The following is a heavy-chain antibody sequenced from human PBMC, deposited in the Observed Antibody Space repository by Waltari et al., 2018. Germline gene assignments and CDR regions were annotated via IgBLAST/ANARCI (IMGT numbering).Heavy chain of an antibody. J-gene: IGHJ4*02. CDR2: ISSDGKTT. CDR1: GFTFSRSW. Sequence: EVQLVESGGGLVQPGGSLRLSGEASGFTFSRSWRHWVPQAPGKGLVWVSRISSDGKTTTYADSVKGRFTISRDNAKNTLYLQMNSLRAEDTAVYYCARVEYSYGPYCFDSWGQGTPVTVSS. V-gene: IGHV3-74*03. CDR3: ARVEYSYGPYCFDS. D-gene: IGHD5-18*01.